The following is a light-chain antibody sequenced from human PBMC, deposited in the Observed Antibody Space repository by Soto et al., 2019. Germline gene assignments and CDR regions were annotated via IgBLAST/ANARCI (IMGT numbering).Light chain of an antibody. J-gene: IGLJ1*01. Sequence: QSVLTQPPSASGTPGQRVTISCSGSSSNIGSNTVNWYQQLPGTAPKLLIYINNQRPSGVPDRFSGSKSDTSASLAISGLQSEDEADYYCAAWDDSLSGYVFGTGTKLTVL. CDR2: INN. V-gene: IGLV1-44*01. CDR1: SSNIGSNT. CDR3: AAWDDSLSGYV.